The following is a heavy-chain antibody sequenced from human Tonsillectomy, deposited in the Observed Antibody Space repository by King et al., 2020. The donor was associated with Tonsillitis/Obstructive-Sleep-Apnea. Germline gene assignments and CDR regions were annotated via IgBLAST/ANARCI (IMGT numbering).Heavy chain of an antibody. V-gene: IGHV3-33*01. Sequence: VQLVESGGGVVQPGRSLRLSCAASGFTFSSYGMHCVRTAPGKGLEWGDVIWYDGNNKYFVDSVKGRFTISRDNSKNTLYLQMNSLRAEDTAVYYCARDKGRSGNYKNDAFDIWGQGTMLTVSS. D-gene: IGHD1-26*01. J-gene: IGHJ3*02. CDR1: GFTFSSYG. CDR3: ARDKGRSGNYKNDAFDI. CDR2: IWYDGNNK.